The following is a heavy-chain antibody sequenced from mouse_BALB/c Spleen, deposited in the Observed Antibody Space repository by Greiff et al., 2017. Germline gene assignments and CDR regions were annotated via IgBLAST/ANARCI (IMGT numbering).Heavy chain of an antibody. CDR2: IDPANGNT. J-gene: IGHJ2*01. CDR3: ARGRTVVGDY. V-gene: IGHV14-3*02. Sequence: VQLQQSGAELVKPGASVKLSCTASGFNFNDTYMHWVKQRPEQGLEWIGRIDPANGNTKYDPKFQGKATITADTSSNTAYLQLISLTSEDTAVYYGARGRTVVGDYWGQGTTLTVSS. CDR1: GFNFNDTY. D-gene: IGHD1-1*01.